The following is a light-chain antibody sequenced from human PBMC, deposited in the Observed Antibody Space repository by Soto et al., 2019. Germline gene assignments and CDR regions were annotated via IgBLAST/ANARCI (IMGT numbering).Light chain of an antibody. CDR2: AAS. J-gene: IGKJ2*01. CDR1: QSIRSS. CDR3: QQSYTTPYT. V-gene: IGKV1-39*01. Sequence: DIQMTQSPSSLSASVGDRVTITCRASQSIRSSLNWYQHKPGIAPQLLIYAASTLQSGVPSRFSGSGSGTDFTLTITSLQPEDFATYFRQQSYTTPYTFGQGTKVDIK.